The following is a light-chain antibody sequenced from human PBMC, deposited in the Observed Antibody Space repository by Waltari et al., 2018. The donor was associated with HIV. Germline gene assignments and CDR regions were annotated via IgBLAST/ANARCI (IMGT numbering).Light chain of an antibody. CDR1: QSVSSSY. CDR3: QQYGSSPLT. CDR2: GPS. J-gene: IGKJ4*01. V-gene: IGKV3-20*01. Sequence: EIVLTQSPGTLSLSPGERATLSCKVSQSVSSSYLPWYQQKVGQAPRLLIYGPSTRATGIPDRFSGSGSGTDFTLTISRLEAEDFAVYYCQQYGSSPLTFGGGTKVEIK.